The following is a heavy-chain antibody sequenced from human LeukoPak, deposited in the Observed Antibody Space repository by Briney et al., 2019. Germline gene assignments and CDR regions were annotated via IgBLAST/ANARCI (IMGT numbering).Heavy chain of an antibody. CDR3: PRGGSTSRVSSSWVDLGYYYFLEL. Sequence: GRSLRLSCAASGFIFSSHAMSWVRQAPGKGLEWVASISGSGGSTYHADSVKGRSSISRDNSKNTLHLQLNSLRAEDTAVYHCPRGGSTSRVSSSWVDLGYYYFLELWAKGTAVSVSS. CDR1: GFIFSSHA. CDR2: ISGSGGST. D-gene: IGHD2/OR15-2a*01. V-gene: IGHV3-23*01. J-gene: IGHJ6*03.